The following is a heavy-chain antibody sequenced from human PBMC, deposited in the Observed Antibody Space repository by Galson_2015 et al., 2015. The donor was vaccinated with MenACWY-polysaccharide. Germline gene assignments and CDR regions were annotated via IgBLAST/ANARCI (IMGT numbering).Heavy chain of an antibody. D-gene: IGHD1-26*01. Sequence: SLRLSCAASGFTFSSYDMHWVRQATGKGLEWVSAIGTAGDTYYPGSVKGRFTISRENAKNSLYLQMNSLRAGDTAVYYCAKAGLRNRWASYGMDVWGQGTTVTVSS. CDR3: AKAGLRNRWASYGMDV. CDR2: IGTAGDT. V-gene: IGHV3-13*01. CDR1: GFTFSSYD. J-gene: IGHJ6*02.